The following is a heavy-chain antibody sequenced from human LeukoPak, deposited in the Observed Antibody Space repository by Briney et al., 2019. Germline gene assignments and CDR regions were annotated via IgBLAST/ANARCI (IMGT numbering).Heavy chain of an antibody. J-gene: IGHJ3*01. CDR1: GCSFTSYC. CDR3: GMSGDRVPLQDDVFDV. D-gene: IGHD1-26*01. CDR2: IYPGDSGP. Sequence: GESLQISSKVSGCSFTSYCIGWVRQMPGNGREWMGIIYPGDSGPTYSPSFQGQVTISVDKSINTAYLQWSSLQASDTAMYYCGMSGDRVPLQDDVFDVWGQGTMVTVST. V-gene: IGHV5-51*01.